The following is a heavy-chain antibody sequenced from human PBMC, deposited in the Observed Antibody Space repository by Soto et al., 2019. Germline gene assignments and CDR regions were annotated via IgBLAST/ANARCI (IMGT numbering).Heavy chain of an antibody. CDR2: INHSGST. J-gene: IGHJ4*02. CDR1: GGSFSGYY. D-gene: IGHD2-2*01. CDR3: ARVGSYCSSTSCLTKTPRLFDY. V-gene: IGHV4-34*01. Sequence: QVQLQQWGAGLLKPSETLSLTCAVYGGSFSGYYWSWIRQPPGKGLEWMGEINHSGSTNYNPSLKSRVTISVDTSKNQFSLKLSSVTAADTAVYYCARVGSYCSSTSCLTKTPRLFDYWGQGTLVTVSS.